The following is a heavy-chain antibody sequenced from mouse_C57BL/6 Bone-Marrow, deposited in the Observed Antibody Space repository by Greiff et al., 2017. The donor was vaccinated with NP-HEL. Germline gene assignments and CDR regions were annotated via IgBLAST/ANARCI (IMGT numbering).Heavy chain of an antibody. CDR1: GFTFSSYT. Sequence: DVKLVESGGGLVKPGGSLKLSCAASGFTFSSYTMSWVRQTPEKRLEWVATISGGGGNTYYPDSVKGRFTISRDNAKNTLYLQMSSLRSEDTALYYCARHYSNYVVRAKDYWGQGTSVTVSS. V-gene: IGHV5-9*01. D-gene: IGHD2-5*01. J-gene: IGHJ4*01. CDR2: ISGGGGNT. CDR3: ARHYSNYVVRAKDY.